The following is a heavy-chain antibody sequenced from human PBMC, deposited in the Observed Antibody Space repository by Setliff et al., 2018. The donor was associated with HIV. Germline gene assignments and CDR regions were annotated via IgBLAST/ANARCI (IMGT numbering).Heavy chain of an antibody. V-gene: IGHV1-2*06. J-gene: IGHJ4*02. Sequence: ASVKVSCKASGYTFTGYYMHWVRQAPGQGLEWMGRINPNSGGTNYAQKFQGRVTMARDTSISTAYMELSRLRSDDTAVYYCARDRIAAAGTLMGYWGQGTLVTDSS. CDR1: GYTFTGYY. CDR2: INPNSGGT. CDR3: ARDRIAAAGTLMGY. D-gene: IGHD6-13*01.